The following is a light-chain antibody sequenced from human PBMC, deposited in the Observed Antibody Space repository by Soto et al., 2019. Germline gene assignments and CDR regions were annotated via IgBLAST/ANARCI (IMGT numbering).Light chain of an antibody. J-gene: IGLJ2*01. CDR1: SSNIGNNY. CDR3: SSYTSSSLVV. Sequence: QSVLTQPPSVSAAPGQTVTISCSGSSSNIGNNYVSWYQQLPGTAPKLLIYENNKRPSGIPDRFSGSKSGTSASLTISGLQAEDEADYYCSSYTSSSLVVFGGGTKLTVL. V-gene: IGLV1-51*02. CDR2: ENN.